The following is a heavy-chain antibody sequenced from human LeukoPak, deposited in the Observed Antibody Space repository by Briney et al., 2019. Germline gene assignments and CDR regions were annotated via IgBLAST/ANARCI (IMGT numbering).Heavy chain of an antibody. V-gene: IGHV4-39*01. CDR2: IYYSGST. J-gene: IGHJ4*02. CDR3: ARLSAVAGQAADY. D-gene: IGHD6-19*01. CDR1: GGSISSSSYY. Sequence: SETLSLTCTVSGGSISSSSYYWGWIRQPPGKGLEWIGSIYYSGSTYYDPSLKSRVTISVDTSKNQFSLKLSSVTAADTAVYYCARLSAVAGQAADYWGQGTLVTVSP.